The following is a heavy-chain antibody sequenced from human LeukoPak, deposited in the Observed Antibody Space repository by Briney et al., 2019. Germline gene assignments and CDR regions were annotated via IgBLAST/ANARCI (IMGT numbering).Heavy chain of an antibody. V-gene: IGHV1-2*02. D-gene: IGHD3-16*01. CDR3: ASGRRGGYGSDV. Sequence: GASVKVSCKASGYTFTGYYIHWVRQAPGQGLQWMGWINSNSGDTEYAQTFQGRVTMTRDTSISTFYMDLIGLRSDDTALYYCASGRRGGYGSDVWDQGTTVTVSS. CDR2: INSNSGDT. J-gene: IGHJ6*02. CDR1: GYTFTGYY.